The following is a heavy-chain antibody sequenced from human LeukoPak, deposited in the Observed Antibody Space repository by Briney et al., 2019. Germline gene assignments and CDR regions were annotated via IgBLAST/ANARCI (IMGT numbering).Heavy chain of an antibody. J-gene: IGHJ5*02. V-gene: IGHV4-39*01. CDR3: ASRYCSSTSCYTAPRGWFDP. Sequence: MPSETLSLTCTVSGGSISSSRYSWGWIRQPPGKGLEWIGSIYYSGSTYYNPSLKSRVTISVDTSKNQFSLKLSSVTAADTAVYYCASRYCSSTSCYTAPRGWFDPWGQGTLVTVSS. D-gene: IGHD2-2*02. CDR2: IYYSGST. CDR1: GGSISSSRYS.